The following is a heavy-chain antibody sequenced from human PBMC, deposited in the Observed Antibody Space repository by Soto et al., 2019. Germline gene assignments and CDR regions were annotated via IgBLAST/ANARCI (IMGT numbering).Heavy chain of an antibody. V-gene: IGHV3-73*02. CDR3: TRRAGTYYGMDV. J-gene: IGHJ6*02. D-gene: IGHD6-19*01. Sequence: EVQLVESGGGLVQPGGSLKLSCAASGFTFSGSAMHWVRQASGKGLEWVGRIRSKANSYATAYAASVKGRFTMSRDDSKNTAYLQMNSLKTEDTAVYYCTRRAGTYYGMDVWGQGTTDTVSS. CDR2: IRSKANSYAT. CDR1: GFTFSGSA.